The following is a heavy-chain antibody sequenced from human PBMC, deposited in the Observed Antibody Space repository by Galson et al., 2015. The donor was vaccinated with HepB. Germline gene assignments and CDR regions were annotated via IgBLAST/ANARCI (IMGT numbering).Heavy chain of an antibody. D-gene: IGHD2-15*01. CDR1: GYSFSSYW. J-gene: IGHJ4*02. CDR2: IDPSDSYT. V-gene: IGHV5-10-1*01. Sequence: SGAEVKKPGESLRISCKGSGYSFSSYWISWVRQMPGKGLEWMGRIDPSDSYTNYSPSFQGNVTISADKSISTAYLQWSSLKASDTAMSYCARRGGCSGGNCYSLDYWGQGTLVTVSS. CDR3: ARRGGCSGGNCYSLDY.